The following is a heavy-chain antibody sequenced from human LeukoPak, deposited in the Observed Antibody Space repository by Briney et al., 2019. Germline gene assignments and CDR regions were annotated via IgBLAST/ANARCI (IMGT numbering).Heavy chain of an antibody. CDR1: GYTFTSYY. V-gene: IGHV1-46*01. D-gene: IGHD6-13*01. J-gene: IGHJ4*02. Sequence: ASVTVSCMASGYTFTSYYMHWVRQAAGQGLAGMGVINPSGGSTSYAQKFQGRATINRDTSTSTVYMELSSLRAEDTAVYYCARDGAAAVSSFDYWGQGTLVTVSS. CDR2: INPSGGST. CDR3: ARDGAAAVSSFDY.